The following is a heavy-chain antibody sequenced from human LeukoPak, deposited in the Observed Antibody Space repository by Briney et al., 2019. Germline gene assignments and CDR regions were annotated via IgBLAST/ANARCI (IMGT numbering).Heavy chain of an antibody. V-gene: IGHV4-38-2*02. CDR3: TRRTGGDYGSGSFYY. Sequence: SETLSLTCTVSGYSISSGYYWGWIRQPPGKGLEWIGSIYHSGRTFYNPSLKSRVTISVDTSKNQFSLRLSSVTAADTATYYCTRRTGGDYGSGSFYYWGQGTLVTVSS. J-gene: IGHJ4*02. D-gene: IGHD3-10*01. CDR2: IYHSGRT. CDR1: GYSISSGYY.